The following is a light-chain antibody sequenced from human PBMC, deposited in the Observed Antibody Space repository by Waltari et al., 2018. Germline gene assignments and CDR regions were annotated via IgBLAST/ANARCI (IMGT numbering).Light chain of an antibody. CDR2: GAS. J-gene: IGKJ4*01. CDR3: QQYNDWPPT. V-gene: IGKV3-15*01. CDR1: QRLGSN. Sequence: EIVMTQSPATLSVSVGERAPLSCRASQRLGSNLAWYQLKPGQAPRLLLSGASTRATGIPARFSGSGSGTEFTLTISSLQSEDFAVYYCQQYNDWPPTFGGGTKVEIK.